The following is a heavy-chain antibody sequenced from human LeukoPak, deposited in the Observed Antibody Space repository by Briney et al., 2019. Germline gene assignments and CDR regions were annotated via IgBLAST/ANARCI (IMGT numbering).Heavy chain of an antibody. CDR3: ARDRRTGDLGY. CDR1: GYTFTSYY. Sequence: ASVKVSCKASGYTFTSYYMHWVRQAPGQGLDWMGIINPSGGSTSYAQKFQGRVTMTRDTSTSTVYMELSSLRSEDTAVYYCARDRRTGDLGYWGQGTLVTVSS. CDR2: INPSGGST. D-gene: IGHD7-27*01. V-gene: IGHV1-46*01. J-gene: IGHJ4*02.